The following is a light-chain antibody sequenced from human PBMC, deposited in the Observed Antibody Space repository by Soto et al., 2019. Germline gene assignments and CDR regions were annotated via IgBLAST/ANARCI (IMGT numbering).Light chain of an antibody. CDR3: QQYNNWPPWT. CDR1: QDISSG. J-gene: IGKJ1*01. CDR2: GAS. Sequence: TQSPSSLSASVGDRVTITCRASQDISSGLAWYQQKPGQAPRFLIYGASTRATGIPARFSGSGSGTEFTLTISSLQSEDFAVYYCQQYNNWPPWTFGQGTKVAIK. V-gene: IGKV3-15*01.